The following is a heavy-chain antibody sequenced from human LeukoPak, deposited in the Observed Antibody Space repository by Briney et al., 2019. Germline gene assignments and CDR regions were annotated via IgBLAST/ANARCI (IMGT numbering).Heavy chain of an antibody. V-gene: IGHV3-23*01. CDR1: GFIFSSYG. CDR3: AKNGDYEGYKWFDP. Sequence: GGSLRLSCAASGFIFSSYGMSWVRQAPGKGLEWVSAISGSGSRTYYADSVKGRFTISRDNSKNTLYLHMNSLRAEDTAVYYCAKNGDYEGYKWFDPWGQGTLVAVSS. J-gene: IGHJ5*02. D-gene: IGHD4-17*01. CDR2: ISGSGSRT.